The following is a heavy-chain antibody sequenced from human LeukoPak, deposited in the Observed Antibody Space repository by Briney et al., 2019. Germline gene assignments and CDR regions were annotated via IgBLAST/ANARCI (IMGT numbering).Heavy chain of an antibody. D-gene: IGHD1-26*01. CDR1: GFTFSSYG. CDR2: IWYDGSNK. CDR3: ATSGSYYRFEY. V-gene: IGHV3-33*08. Sequence: PGGSLRLSCAGSGFTFSSYGMHWVRQAPGKGLEWVAVIWYDGSNKYYADSVKGRFTISRDNSKNTLYLQMNSLRAEDTAVYYCATSGSYYRFEYWGQGTLVTVSS. J-gene: IGHJ4*02.